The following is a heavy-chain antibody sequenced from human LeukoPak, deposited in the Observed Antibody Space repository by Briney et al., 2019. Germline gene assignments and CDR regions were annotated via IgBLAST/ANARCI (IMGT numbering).Heavy chain of an antibody. CDR2: ISGSGGST. Sequence: GGSLRLSCAASGFTFSSYAMSWVRQAPGKGLEWVSAISGSGGSTYYADSVKGRFTISRDNSKNTLYLQMNSLRAEDTAVYYCAKGESLGYCSSTSCYGLNYGMDVWGKGTTVTVSS. D-gene: IGHD2-2*01. CDR1: GFTFSSYA. J-gene: IGHJ6*04. V-gene: IGHV3-23*01. CDR3: AKGESLGYCSSTSCYGLNYGMDV.